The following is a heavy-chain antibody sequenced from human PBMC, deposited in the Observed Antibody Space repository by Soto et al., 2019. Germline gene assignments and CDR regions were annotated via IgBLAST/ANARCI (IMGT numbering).Heavy chain of an antibody. Sequence: SETLSLTCTVSGGSISSGGPYWSWIRQRPGKGLEWIGYIYYSGHTYYNPSLTSRVTISLDTSRNQFSLSLNSVTAADTAVYFCARDRLDFASRAAWFDPWGQGSLVTVSS. D-gene: IGHD2-2*01. V-gene: IGHV4-31*03. CDR2: IYYSGHT. J-gene: IGHJ5*02. CDR3: ARDRLDFASRAAWFDP. CDR1: GGSISSGGPY.